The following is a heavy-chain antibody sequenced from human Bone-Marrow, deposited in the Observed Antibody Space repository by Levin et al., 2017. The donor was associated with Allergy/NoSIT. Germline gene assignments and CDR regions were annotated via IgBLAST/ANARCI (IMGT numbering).Heavy chain of an antibody. D-gene: IGHD6-19*01. J-gene: IGHJ4*02. V-gene: IGHV5-51*01. CDR1: GYSFTSYW. Sequence: GGSLRLSCKGSGYSFTSYWIGWVRQMPGKGLEWMGIIYPGDSDTRYSPSFQGQVTISADKSISTAYLQWSSLKASDTAMYYCARRGQWLPSGFDYWGQGTLVTVSS. CDR2: IYPGDSDT. CDR3: ARRGQWLPSGFDY.